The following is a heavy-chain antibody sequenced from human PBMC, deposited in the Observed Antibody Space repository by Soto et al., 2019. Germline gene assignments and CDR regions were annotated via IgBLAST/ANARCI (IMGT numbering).Heavy chain of an antibody. Sequence: GGSLRLSCAASGFTFSSYGMHWVRQAPGKGLEWVAVIWYDGSNKYYADSVKGRFTISRDNSKNTLYLQMNSLRAEDTAVYYCARDPPQSSGYDYWGQGTLVTVSS. CDR1: GFTFSSYG. CDR2: IWYDGSNK. V-gene: IGHV3-33*01. J-gene: IGHJ4*02. D-gene: IGHD6-19*01. CDR3: ARDPPQSSGYDY.